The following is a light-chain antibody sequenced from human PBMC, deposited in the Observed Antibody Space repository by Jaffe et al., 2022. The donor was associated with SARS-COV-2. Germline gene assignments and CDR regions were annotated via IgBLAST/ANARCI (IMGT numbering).Light chain of an antibody. Sequence: QSVLTQPPSLSGAPGQRVTISCTGSSSNIGAGYDVHWYQQLPGTAPKLIIYANNRRPSGVPYRFSGSKSGTSASLAITGLQADDEATYYCQSYDNTLNGCAVFGGGTQLTVL. V-gene: IGLV1-40*01. J-gene: IGLJ7*01. CDR3: QSYDNTLNGCAV. CDR1: SSNIGAGYD. CDR2: ANN.